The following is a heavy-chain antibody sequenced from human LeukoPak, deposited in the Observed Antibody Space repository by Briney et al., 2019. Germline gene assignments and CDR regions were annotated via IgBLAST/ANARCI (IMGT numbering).Heavy chain of an antibody. J-gene: IGHJ4*02. CDR3: ARDFTN. CDR2: ISYDGSNK. Sequence: GRSLRLSCAASGFTFSSYAMHWVRQAPGKGLEWVAVISYDGSNKYYADSVKGRFTISRDNSKNTLYLQMNSLRAKDTAVYYCARDFTNWGQGTLVTVSS. CDR1: GFTFSSYA. V-gene: IGHV3-30*01. D-gene: IGHD1-1*01.